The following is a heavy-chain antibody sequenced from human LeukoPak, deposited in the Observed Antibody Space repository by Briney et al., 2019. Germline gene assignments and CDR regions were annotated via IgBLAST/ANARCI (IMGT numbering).Heavy chain of an antibody. D-gene: IGHD4-11*01. J-gene: IGHJ6*03. CDR2: INHSGST. CDR3: ARVLQSRLSGSDYRKYYYYMDV. CDR1: GGSFSGYY. Sequence: SETLSLTCAVYGGSFSGYYWSWIRQPPGKGLEWIGEINHSGSTNYNPSLKSRVTISVDTSKNQFSLKLSSVTAADTAVYYCARVLQSRLSGSDYRKYYYYMDVWGKGTTVTISS. V-gene: IGHV4-34*01.